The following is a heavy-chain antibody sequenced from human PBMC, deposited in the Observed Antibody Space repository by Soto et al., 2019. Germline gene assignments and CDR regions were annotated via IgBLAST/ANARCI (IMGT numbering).Heavy chain of an antibody. J-gene: IGHJ4*02. CDR1: GGSISSGGYY. V-gene: IGHV4-31*03. CDR2: IYYSGST. Sequence: SETLSLTCTVSGGSISSGGYYWSWIRQHPGKGLEWIGYIYYSGSTYYNPSLKSRVTISVDTSKNQFSLKLSSVTAADTAVYYCARARSSRSSFDDWGQGTLVTVSS. CDR3: ARARSSRSSFDD. D-gene: IGHD1-26*01.